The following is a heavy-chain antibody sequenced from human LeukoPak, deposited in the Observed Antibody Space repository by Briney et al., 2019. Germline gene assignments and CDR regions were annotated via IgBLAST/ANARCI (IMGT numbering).Heavy chain of an antibody. CDR3: ARDNSDYGVLNWFDP. CDR1: GGSTSSHY. D-gene: IGHD4-17*01. J-gene: IGHJ5*02. Sequence: SETLSLTCTVSGGSTSSHYWSWIRQPAGKGLEWIGRIYTSGSTNYNPSLKSRVTMSVDTSKNQFSLKLSSVTAADTAVYYCARDNSDYGVLNWFDPWGQGTLVTVSS. V-gene: IGHV4-4*07. CDR2: IYTSGST.